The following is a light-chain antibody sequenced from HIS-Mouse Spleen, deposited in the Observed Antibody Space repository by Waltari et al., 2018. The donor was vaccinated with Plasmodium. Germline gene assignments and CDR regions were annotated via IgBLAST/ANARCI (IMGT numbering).Light chain of an antibody. CDR2: EDS. CDR1: ALPQKY. Sequence: SYELTQPPSVSVSPGQTARTTCSGTALPQKYSYCDQQKSGQAPVLVIYEDSKRPSGIPERFSGSSSGTMATLTISGAQVEDEADYYCYSTDSSGNHRVFGGGTKLTVL. CDR3: YSTDSSGNHRV. J-gene: IGLJ3*02. V-gene: IGLV3-10*01.